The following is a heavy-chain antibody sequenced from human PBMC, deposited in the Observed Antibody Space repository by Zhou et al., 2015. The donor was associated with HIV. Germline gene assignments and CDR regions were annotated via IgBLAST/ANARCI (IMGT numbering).Heavy chain of an antibody. CDR1: GYTFTGYH. CDR3: ARNYGDPSPWDN. Sequence: QVQLVQSGAEVKKPGASVKVSCKASGYTFTGYHIHWVRQAPGQGLEWMAWINPNTGDTNFAQRFEGRVTLTRDTSISTAYMELSRLTSDDTAMFFCARNYGDPSPWDNWGQGTLVTVSS. D-gene: IGHD2-21*01. V-gene: IGHV1-2*02. J-gene: IGHJ4*02. CDR2: INPNTGDT.